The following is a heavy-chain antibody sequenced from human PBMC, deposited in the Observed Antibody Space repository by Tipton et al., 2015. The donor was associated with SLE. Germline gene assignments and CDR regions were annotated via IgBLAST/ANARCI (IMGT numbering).Heavy chain of an antibody. CDR3: ARERDYGMDV. CDR1: GGSFSSYY. J-gene: IGHJ6*02. Sequence: TLSLTCAVYGGSFSSYYWGWIRQPPGKGLEWIGSIYYSGSTYYNPSLKSRVTISVDRSKNQFSLKLSSVTAADTAVHYCARERDYGMDVWGQGTTVTVSS. V-gene: IGHV4-39*07. CDR2: IYYSGST.